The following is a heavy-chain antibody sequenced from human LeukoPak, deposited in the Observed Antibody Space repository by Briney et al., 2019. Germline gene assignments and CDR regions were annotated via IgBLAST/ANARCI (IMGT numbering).Heavy chain of an antibody. V-gene: IGHV4-34*01. CDR1: GGSFSGYY. D-gene: IGHD3-10*01. Sequence: SETLSLTCAVYGGSFSGYYRSWIRQPPGKRREWIGEINHSGSPNYNPSLKSRVTISVDTSKNQFSLKLSSVTAADTAVYYCVLEVTMVRGVIPERIDYWGQGTLVTVSS. CDR3: VLEVTMVRGVIPERIDY. J-gene: IGHJ4*02. CDR2: INHSGSP.